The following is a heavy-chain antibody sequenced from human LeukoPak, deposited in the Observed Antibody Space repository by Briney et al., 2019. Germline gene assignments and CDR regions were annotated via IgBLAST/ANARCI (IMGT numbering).Heavy chain of an antibody. Sequence: GGSLRLSCAASGFTFSSYWMSWVRQAPGKGLEWVANIKQDGSEKYYVDSVKGRFTISRDNAKNSLYLQMNSLRAEDTAVYYCARRGLLWFGELVSGRNYFDVWGQGTLVTVSS. CDR1: GFTFSSYW. CDR3: ARRGLLWFGELVSGRNYFDV. J-gene: IGHJ4*02. CDR2: IKQDGSEK. V-gene: IGHV3-7*01. D-gene: IGHD3-10*01.